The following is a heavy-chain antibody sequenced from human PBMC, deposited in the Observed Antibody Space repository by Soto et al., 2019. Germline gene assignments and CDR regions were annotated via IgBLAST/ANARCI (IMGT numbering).Heavy chain of an antibody. CDR3: ARALNNYGSGSGLGFDH. D-gene: IGHD3-10*01. Sequence: SDTLSHTCAVSGGSISSGGYSWSWIRQPPGKGLEWIGYIYHSGSTYYNPSLKSRVTISVDRSKNQFSLKPSSVTAAATAVYYCARALNNYGSGSGLGFDHWVNGTLFTVSS. CDR1: GGSISSGGYS. CDR2: IYHSGST. V-gene: IGHV4-30-2*01. J-gene: IGHJ4*01.